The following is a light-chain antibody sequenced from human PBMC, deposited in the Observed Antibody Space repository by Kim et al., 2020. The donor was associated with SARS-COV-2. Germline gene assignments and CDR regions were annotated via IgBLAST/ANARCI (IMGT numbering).Light chain of an antibody. V-gene: IGLV3-1*01. J-gene: IGLJ2*01. CDR1: KLGDKY. CDR3: QAWAGSTVV. CDR2: QDS. Sequence: SYELTQPPSVSVSPGQTASITCSGDKLGDKYACWYQQKPGQSPVLVIYQDSKRPSGIPERFSGSNSGNTATLTISGTQAMDEADYYCQAWAGSTVVFAGG.